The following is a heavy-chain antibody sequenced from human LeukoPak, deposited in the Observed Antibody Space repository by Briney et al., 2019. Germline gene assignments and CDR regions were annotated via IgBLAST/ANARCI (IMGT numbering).Heavy chain of an antibody. CDR2: INPNSGET. CDR3: ARGSGYAGAEYFEH. Sequence: ASVKVSCKASGYTFTSYYLHWVRQAPGQGPEWMGWINPNSGETNYAPKFQGRVTMTRDTSVNAAYLELGGLRSDDTAVYYCARGSGYAGAEYFEHWGQGTLVTVSS. J-gene: IGHJ1*01. D-gene: IGHD3-3*01. CDR1: GYTFTSYY. V-gene: IGHV1-2*02.